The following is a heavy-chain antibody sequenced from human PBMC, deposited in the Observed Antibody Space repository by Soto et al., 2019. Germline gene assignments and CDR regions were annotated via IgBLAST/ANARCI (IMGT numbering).Heavy chain of an antibody. D-gene: IGHD3-22*01. V-gene: IGHV4-59*01. Sequence: SETLSLTCTVSGGSFSNDYWTWIRQSPGKGLEWIGYIFHSGITDYNPSLQSRVTISIDTSRNHFSLNLTSVTAADTAVYYCARDRYFYDSRGYYRTLDAWGQGTLVT. CDR2: IFHSGIT. CDR3: ARDRYFYDSRGYYRTLDA. J-gene: IGHJ5*02. CDR1: GGSFSNDY.